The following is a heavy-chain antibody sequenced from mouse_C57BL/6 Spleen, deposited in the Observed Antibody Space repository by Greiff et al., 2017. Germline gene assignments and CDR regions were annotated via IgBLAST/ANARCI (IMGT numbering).Heavy chain of an antibody. V-gene: IGHV1-12*01. CDR3: TRSLRDY. D-gene: IGHD3-2*02. Sequence: VQLQQSGAELVRPGASVKMSCKASGYTFTSYNMHWVKQTPRQGLEWIGAIYPGNGGTAYNQKFKGKAILTADKSSSTAYMELRSLTSEDSAVYYCTRSLRDYWGQGTTLTVSS. CDR1: GYTFTSYN. J-gene: IGHJ2*01. CDR2: IYPGNGGT.